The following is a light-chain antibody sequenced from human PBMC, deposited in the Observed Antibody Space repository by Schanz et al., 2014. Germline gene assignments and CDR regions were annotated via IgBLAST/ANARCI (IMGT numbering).Light chain of an antibody. Sequence: QSALTQPPSASGSPGQSVTISCTGTSSDVGAYNYVSWYQQHPGKAPKLMIYEGSKRPSGVSNRFSGSKSGNTASLTVSGLQAEDEADYYCSSYGAAKMFGGGTKLTVL. CDR3: SSYGAAKM. CDR2: EGS. V-gene: IGLV2-8*01. J-gene: IGLJ3*02. CDR1: SSDVGAYNY.